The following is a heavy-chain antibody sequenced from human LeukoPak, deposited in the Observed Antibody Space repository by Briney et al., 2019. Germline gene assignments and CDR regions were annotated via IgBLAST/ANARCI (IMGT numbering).Heavy chain of an antibody. J-gene: IGHJ4*02. Sequence: PSETLSLTCTVSGGSISSYYWSWIRQPPGKGLEWIGYIYYSGSTNYNPSLKSRVTMSVDTSKNQFSLKLSSVTAADTAVYYCAREYGDFDYWGQGTLVTVSS. CDR1: GGSISSYY. CDR2: IYYSGST. D-gene: IGHD4-17*01. V-gene: IGHV4-59*12. CDR3: AREYGDFDY.